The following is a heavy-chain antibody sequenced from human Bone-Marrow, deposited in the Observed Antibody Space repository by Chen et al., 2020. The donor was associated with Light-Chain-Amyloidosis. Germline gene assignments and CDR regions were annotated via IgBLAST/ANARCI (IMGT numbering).Heavy chain of an antibody. D-gene: IGHD4-17*01. CDR2: IYDGGNK. Sequence: EVLLEESGGGLIQPGGSLRLSCAASGFGVSANYMSWVRQAPGKGLEWLSVIYDGGNKFYAESVRGRFTISRDNSKNTLSLEMNNLRAEDTAMYYCARGAIDYGDSLRFWGQGTLVTVSS. V-gene: IGHV3-53*01. J-gene: IGHJ4*02. CDR3: ARGAIDYGDSLRF. CDR1: GFGVSANY.